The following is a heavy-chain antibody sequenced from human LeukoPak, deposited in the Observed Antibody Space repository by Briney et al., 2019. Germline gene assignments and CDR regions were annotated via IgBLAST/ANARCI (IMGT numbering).Heavy chain of an antibody. CDR1: GYTFTGYY. V-gene: IGHV1-2*02. Sequence: ASVKVSCKASGYTFTGYYMHWVRQAPGQGLEWMGWINPNSGGTNYAQKFQGRVTMTRDTSISTAYMELSRLRSDDTAVYYCAREIAIVVVPAAILNQWGQGTLVTVSS. CDR2: INPNSGGT. CDR3: AREIAIVVVPAAILNQ. J-gene: IGHJ4*02. D-gene: IGHD2-2*01.